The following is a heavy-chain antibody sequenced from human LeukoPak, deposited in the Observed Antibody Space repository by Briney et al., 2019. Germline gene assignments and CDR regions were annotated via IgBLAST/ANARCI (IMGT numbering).Heavy chain of an antibody. Sequence: PGGSLRLSCAVSGITLSNYGMSWVRQSPGKGLEWVSSISSGSSHIYYADSMKGRFTISRDNARNSLFLQMNSLRAEDTAVYYCVRDFRTQLDGYSPPYHFDYWGQGALVTVSS. V-gene: IGHV3-21*01. D-gene: IGHD5-24*01. CDR3: VRDFRTQLDGYSPPYHFDY. J-gene: IGHJ4*02. CDR1: GITLSNYG. CDR2: ISSGSSHI.